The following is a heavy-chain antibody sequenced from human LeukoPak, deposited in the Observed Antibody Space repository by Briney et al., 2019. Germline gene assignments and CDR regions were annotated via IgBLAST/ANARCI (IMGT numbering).Heavy chain of an antibody. D-gene: IGHD3-10*01. CDR1: GFTFSSYS. V-gene: IGHV3-48*01. Sequence: GGSLRLSCEASGFTFSSYSMNWVRQAPGKGLEWISYISRSSSTVHYADSVKGRFTISRDNAKNSLYLQTNSLRAEDTAVYYCARLWFGESLYYFDYWGQGTLVTVSS. CDR3: ARLWFGESLYYFDY. CDR2: ISRSSSTV. J-gene: IGHJ4*02.